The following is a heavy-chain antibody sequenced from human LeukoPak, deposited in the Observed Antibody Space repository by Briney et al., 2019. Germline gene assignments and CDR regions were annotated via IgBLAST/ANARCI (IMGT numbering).Heavy chain of an antibody. D-gene: IGHD3-10*01. J-gene: IGHJ4*02. CDR3: ARERSYYGSGDYFDY. V-gene: IGHV1-2*02. Sequence: ASVKVSCKASGYTFTGYYMHWVRQAPGQGLEWMGWINPNSGGTNYAQKFQGRVTMTRDTFISTAYMELSRLRSDDTAVYYCARERSYYGSGDYFDYWGQGTLVTVSS. CDR1: GYTFTGYY. CDR2: INPNSGGT.